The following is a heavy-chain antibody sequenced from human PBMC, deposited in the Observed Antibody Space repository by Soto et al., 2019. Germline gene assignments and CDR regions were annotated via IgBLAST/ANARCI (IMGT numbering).Heavy chain of an antibody. V-gene: IGHV3-23*01. D-gene: IGHD1-1*01. CDR2: ISGSGGTT. CDR1: GFTFSSYA. J-gene: IGHJ4*02. CDR3: AKDISTSGSVSSRVSFDY. Sequence: EVQLLASGGGLVQPGGSLRLSCAASGFTFSSYAMSWVRQAPGKGLEWVSAISGSGGTTYYADSVKGRFTISRDNSKNTLYLQMNSLRAEDTAVYYCAKDISTSGSVSSRVSFDYWGQGTLVTVSS.